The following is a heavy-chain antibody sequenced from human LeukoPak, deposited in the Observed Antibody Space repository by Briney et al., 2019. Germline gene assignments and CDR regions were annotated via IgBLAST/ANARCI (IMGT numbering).Heavy chain of an antibody. V-gene: IGHV4-34*01. CDR1: GGSFSGYS. J-gene: IGHJ4*02. CDR3: ARGFSGFWGFDY. CDR2: INYTGDTATGTT. D-gene: IGHD7-27*01. Sequence: SETLSLTCGVYGGSFSGYSWNWIRQSPGQGLEWIADINYTGDTATGTTNYSPSLGSRVTISVDMSKNQFSLHLRSVTAADTGVYYCARGFSGFWGFDYWGQGTLVTVSS.